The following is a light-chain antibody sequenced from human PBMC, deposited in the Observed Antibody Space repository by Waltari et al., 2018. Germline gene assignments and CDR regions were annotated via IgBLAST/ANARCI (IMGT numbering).Light chain of an antibody. Sequence: EIVLTQSPGTLSLSPGERATLSCRASQSVGRSLAWYQQKPGQAPRLLIYDASKRATGIPERVSGSGSGTDFSLTISRLEPEDFAVYYCQMYVRLPVTFGQWTKVEIK. CDR1: QSVGRS. V-gene: IGKV3-20*01. CDR3: QMYVRLPVT. CDR2: DAS. J-gene: IGKJ1*01.